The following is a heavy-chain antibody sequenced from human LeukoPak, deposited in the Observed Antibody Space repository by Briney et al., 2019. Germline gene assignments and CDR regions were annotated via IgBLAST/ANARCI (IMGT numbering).Heavy chain of an antibody. D-gene: IGHD5-18*01. Sequence: GGSLRLSCTSSGFTFGTYAVSWFRHAPGKGLEWVAFIRSKTYGGTTEYAASVKGRFTISRDDSKSTACLQMNSLKTEDTAVYYCTRYSGRTDYWGQGTLVSVSS. CDR3: TRYSGRTDY. V-gene: IGHV3-49*03. J-gene: IGHJ4*02. CDR1: GFTFGTYA. CDR2: IRSKTYGGTT.